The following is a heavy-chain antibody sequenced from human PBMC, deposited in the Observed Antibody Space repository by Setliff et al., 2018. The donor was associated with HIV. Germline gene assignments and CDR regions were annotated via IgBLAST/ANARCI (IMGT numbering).Heavy chain of an antibody. CDR1: GGSISSYY. V-gene: IGHV4-59*01. J-gene: IGHJ6*03. CDR3: ARGPGTPQISMVRGFYMDF. Sequence: SENLSLTCTVTGGSISSYYWSSIRQPPGKGLEWIGDIYYSGSTNYNPSLTSRVTISIDTSKNQFSLKLNSLTAADTAVYYCARGPGTPQISMVRGFYMDFLGKGTTVTVSS. CDR2: IYYSGST. D-gene: IGHD3-10*01.